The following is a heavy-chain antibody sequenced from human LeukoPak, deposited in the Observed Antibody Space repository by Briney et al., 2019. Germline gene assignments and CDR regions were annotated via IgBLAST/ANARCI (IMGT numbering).Heavy chain of an antibody. Sequence: ASVKVSCKASGYTFTSYDINWVRQATGQGLEWMGWMNPNSGHTGYAQKFQDRVTMTRDTSTNTAYMELSSLRSEDTAVYYCARVSFDTSGHKENSDYWGHGILVTVSS. CDR3: ARVSFDTSGHKENSDY. D-gene: IGHD2-15*01. CDR2: MNPNSGHT. CDR1: GYTFTSYD. V-gene: IGHV1-8*01. J-gene: IGHJ4*01.